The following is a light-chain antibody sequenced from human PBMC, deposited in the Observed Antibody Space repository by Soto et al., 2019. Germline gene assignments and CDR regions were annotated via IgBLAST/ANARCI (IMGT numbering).Light chain of an antibody. CDR1: SSNIGSNT. CDR3: AAWDDRLDVYV. J-gene: IGLJ1*01. V-gene: IGLV1-44*01. Sequence: QSVLTQPPSASGTPGQIVAISCSGSSSNIGSNTVTWYQQLPGTAPKLLIYSTSQRSSGVPGPFSGSKSGASASLSISGLQSEDEADYYCAAWDDRLDVYVFGTGTKLTVL. CDR2: STS.